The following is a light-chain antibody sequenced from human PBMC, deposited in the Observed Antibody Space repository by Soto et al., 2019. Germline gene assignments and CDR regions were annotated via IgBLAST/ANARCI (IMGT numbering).Light chain of an antibody. CDR3: SSYTSDSSYV. CDR2: AVS. V-gene: IGLV2-14*01. CDR1: SXDVGLYDY. J-gene: IGLJ1*01. Sequence: QSVLTQPDSVSGSPGQSITISCTGTSXDVGLYDYVSWYQQHPGKAPQLMIYAVSNRPSGVSNRFSASKSGNTASLFISGLQAEDEADYYCSSYTSDSSYVFGSGTKVNLL.